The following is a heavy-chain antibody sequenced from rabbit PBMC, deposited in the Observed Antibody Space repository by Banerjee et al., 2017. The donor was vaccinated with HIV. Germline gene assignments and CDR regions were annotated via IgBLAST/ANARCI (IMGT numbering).Heavy chain of an antibody. D-gene: IGHD7-1*01. V-gene: IGHV1S40*01. Sequence: QSLEESGGDLVKPGASLTLTCTASGFSFSSSYYMCWVRQAPGKGLEWIACINTSSGNTVYASWAKGRFTISKTSSTTVTLQMTSLTAADTATYFCARDLAAVTGWNFNLWGPGTLVTVS. CDR3: ARDLAAVTGWNFNL. CDR2: INTSSGNT. CDR1: GFSFSSSYY. J-gene: IGHJ4*01.